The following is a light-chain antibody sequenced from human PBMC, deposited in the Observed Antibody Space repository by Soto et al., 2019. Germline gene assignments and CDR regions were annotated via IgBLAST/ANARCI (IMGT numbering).Light chain of an antibody. CDR1: SSNIGSKS. CDR3: AAWDDSLNALV. V-gene: IGLV1-44*01. CDR2: SND. Sequence: QSVLTQPPSASGTPGQRVAISCSGSSSNIGSKSVNWYQQVPGTAPKLLIYSNDHRPSGVPDRFSGSKSGTSASLAISGLQSDDEANYCCAAWDDSLNALVFGGGTKVTVL. J-gene: IGLJ2*01.